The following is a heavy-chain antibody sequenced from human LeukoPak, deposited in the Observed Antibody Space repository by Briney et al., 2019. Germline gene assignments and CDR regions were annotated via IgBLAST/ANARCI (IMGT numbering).Heavy chain of an antibody. CDR1: GFTFSSYE. CDR2: ISSSGSTI. CDR3: ASTIEIAAAGTGSFDY. V-gene: IGHV3-48*03. Sequence: PGGSLRLSCAASGFTFSSYEMNWVRQAPGKGLEWVSYISSSGSTIYYADSVKGRFTIPRDNAKNPLYLQMNSLRAEDTAVYYCASTIEIAAAGTGSFDYWGQGTLVTVSS. D-gene: IGHD6-13*01. J-gene: IGHJ4*02.